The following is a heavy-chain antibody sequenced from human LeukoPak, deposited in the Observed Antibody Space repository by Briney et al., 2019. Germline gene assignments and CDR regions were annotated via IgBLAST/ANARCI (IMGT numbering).Heavy chain of an antibody. D-gene: IGHD3-3*01. Sequence: SETLSLTCTGSGGSISSYYWSWIRQPPGEGLEWVGDMSNSGSTNYNPSLKSRVTVSVDTSKNQFSLKLSSVTAADTAVYYCARAPLGQDRFLEWLFFDYWGQGTLVTVSS. CDR1: GGSISSYY. J-gene: IGHJ4*02. V-gene: IGHV4-59*01. CDR3: ARAPLGQDRFLEWLFFDY. CDR2: MSNSGST.